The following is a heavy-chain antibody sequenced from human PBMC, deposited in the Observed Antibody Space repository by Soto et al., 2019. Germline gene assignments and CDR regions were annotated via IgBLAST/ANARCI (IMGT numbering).Heavy chain of an antibody. CDR2: ISGSGGST. Sequence: EVQLLESGGGLVQPGGSLRLSCAASGFTFSSYAMSWVRQAPGKGLEWVSAISGSGGSTYYADSVKGRFTISRDNSKNTLYLQMNSLRADDTAVYYCAKYPSSSWYIHYYGMDVWGQGTTVTVSS. CDR3: AKYPSSSWYIHYYGMDV. J-gene: IGHJ6*02. V-gene: IGHV3-23*01. CDR1: GFTFSSYA. D-gene: IGHD6-13*01.